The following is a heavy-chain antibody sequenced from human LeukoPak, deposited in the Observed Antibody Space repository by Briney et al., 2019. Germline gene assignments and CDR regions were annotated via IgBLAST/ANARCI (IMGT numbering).Heavy chain of an antibody. CDR1: GFTFSSYE. J-gene: IGHJ3*02. CDR3: ARGGSYLSAFDI. V-gene: IGHV3-48*03. Sequence: GGSLGLSCAASGFTFSSYEMNWVRQAPGKGLEWVSYISSSGSTIYYADSVKGRFTISRDNSKNTLYLQMNSLRAEDTAVYYCARGGSYLSAFDIWGQGTMVTVSS. D-gene: IGHD1-26*01. CDR2: ISSSGSTI.